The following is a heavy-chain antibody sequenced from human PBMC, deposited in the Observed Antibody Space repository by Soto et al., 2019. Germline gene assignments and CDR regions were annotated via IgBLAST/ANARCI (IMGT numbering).Heavy chain of an antibody. D-gene: IGHD2-15*01. CDR1: GFTFSSYG. J-gene: IGHJ4*02. CDR3: AKGCSGGSCYSRIAVAGTEYYFDY. V-gene: IGHV3-30*18. Sequence: QVQLVESGGGVVQPGRSLRLSCAASGFTFSSYGMHWVRQAPGKGLEWVAVISYDGSNKYYADSVKGRFTISRDNSKNTLYLQMYSLRAEDTAVYYCAKGCSGGSCYSRIAVAGTEYYFDYWGQGTLVTVSS. CDR2: ISYDGSNK.